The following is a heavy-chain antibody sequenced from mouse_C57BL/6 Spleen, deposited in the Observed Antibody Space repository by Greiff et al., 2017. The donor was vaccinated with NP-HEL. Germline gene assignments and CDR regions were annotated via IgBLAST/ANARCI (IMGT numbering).Heavy chain of an antibody. Sequence: VQLQQSGAELVRPGTSVKVSCKASGYAFTNYLIEWVKQRPGQGLEWIGVINPGSGGTNYNEKFKGKATLTADKSSSTAYMQLSSLTSEDSAVYFCARRMDYGSSPFAYWGQGTLVTVSA. J-gene: IGHJ3*01. CDR2: INPGSGGT. CDR1: GYAFTNYL. V-gene: IGHV1-54*01. D-gene: IGHD1-1*01. CDR3: ARRMDYGSSPFAY.